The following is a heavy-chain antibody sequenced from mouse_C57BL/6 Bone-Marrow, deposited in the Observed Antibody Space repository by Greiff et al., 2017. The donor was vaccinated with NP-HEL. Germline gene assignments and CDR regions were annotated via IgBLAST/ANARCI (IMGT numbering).Heavy chain of an antibody. D-gene: IGHD1-1*01. V-gene: IGHV1-72*01. Sequence: QVQLQQPGADLAKPGASVKLSCKASGYTFTSYWMHWVKQRPGRGLEWIGRIDPNSGGTKFNEKFKTKATLTVDKPSSTAYMQLSSLTSEDSAVYYCARYYYGSRGWYFDVWGTGTTVTVSS. CDR2: IDPNSGGT. CDR3: ARYYYGSRGWYFDV. CDR1: GYTFTSYW. J-gene: IGHJ1*03.